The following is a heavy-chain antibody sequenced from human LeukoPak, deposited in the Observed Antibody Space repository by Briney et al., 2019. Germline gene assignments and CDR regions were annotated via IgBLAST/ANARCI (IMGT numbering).Heavy chain of an antibody. CDR2: IIPIFGTA. CDR1: GGTFSSYA. Sequence: GASVKVSCKASGGTFSSYAISWVRQAPGQGLEWMGGIIPIFGTANYAQKFQGRVTITADESTSTAYIELSSLRSEDTAVYYCARAERKYCSSTSCSAPYYYYYYGMDVWGKGTTVTVSS. J-gene: IGHJ6*04. V-gene: IGHV1-69*13. CDR3: ARAERKYCSSTSCSAPYYYYYYGMDV. D-gene: IGHD2-2*01.